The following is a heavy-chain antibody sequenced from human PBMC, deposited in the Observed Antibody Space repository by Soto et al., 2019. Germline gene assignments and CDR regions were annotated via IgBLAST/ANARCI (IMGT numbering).Heavy chain of an antibody. V-gene: IGHV1-18*01. CDR3: SRVRAAPGSYYLDY. CDR1: GYTFTSNG. Sequence: QVQLVQSGAEVKKPGASVKVSCKASGYTFTSNGWVRQAPGQGLEWMGWISGSNGNTNYAQKLQGRVTMTTDTSTSTAYMELRSLRSDDTAVYYCSRVRAAPGSYYLDYWGQGTLVIVSS. CDR2: ISGSNGNT. D-gene: IGHD6-13*01. J-gene: IGHJ4*02.